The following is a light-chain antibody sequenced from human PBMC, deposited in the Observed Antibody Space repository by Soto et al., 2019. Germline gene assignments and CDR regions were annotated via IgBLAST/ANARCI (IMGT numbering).Light chain of an antibody. CDR1: QGISTY. Sequence: DIQVTQSPVSLSASVGDRVTITCRTSQGISTYLSWYQQKTGDAPRLLISAASDLENGVPSRFSGSGSGADFALTISSLRPEDFATYYCQQSYIKPYTFGQGTKLEI. J-gene: IGKJ2*01. CDR3: QQSYIKPYT. CDR2: AAS. V-gene: IGKV1-39*01.